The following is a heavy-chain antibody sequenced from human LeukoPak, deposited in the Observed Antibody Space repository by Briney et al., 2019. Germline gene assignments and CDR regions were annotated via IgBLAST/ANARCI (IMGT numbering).Heavy chain of an antibody. Sequence: GGSLRLSCAASGFTISDYYMSWIRQAPGKGLEWVSYISKTYSTIYYADSVKGRFTISRDNAKNSLYLQMNSLRAEDTAVYYCASAIVATDQDPPFDYWGQGTLVTVSS. D-gene: IGHD5-12*01. CDR2: ISKTYSTI. V-gene: IGHV3-11*01. CDR3: ASAIVATDQDPPFDY. J-gene: IGHJ4*02. CDR1: GFTISDYY.